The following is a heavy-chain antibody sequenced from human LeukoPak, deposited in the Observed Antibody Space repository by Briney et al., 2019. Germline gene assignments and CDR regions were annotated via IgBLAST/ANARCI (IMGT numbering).Heavy chain of an antibody. CDR3: ARADYDILTGYHSYFDY. D-gene: IGHD3-9*01. CDR1: GFTFSSYG. Sequence: AGRSLRLSCAASGFTFSSYGMHWVRQAPGKGLEWVAVIWYDGSNKYYADSVKGRFTISRDNSKNTLYLQMNSLRAEDTAVYYCARADYDILTGYHSYFDYWGQGTLVTVSS. CDR2: IWYDGSNK. V-gene: IGHV3-33*01. J-gene: IGHJ4*02.